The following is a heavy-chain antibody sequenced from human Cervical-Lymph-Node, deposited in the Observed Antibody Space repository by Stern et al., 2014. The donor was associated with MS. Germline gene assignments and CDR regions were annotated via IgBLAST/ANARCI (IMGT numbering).Heavy chain of an antibody. D-gene: IGHD3-9*01. CDR2: IYYSGST. CDR3: ARLTSYYDILTGLGPPYYFDY. Sequence: QVQLQESGPGLVKPSETLSLTCTVSGGSISSYYWSWIRQPPGKGLEWIGYIYYSGSTNYNPSLKSRVTISVDTSKNQFSLKLSSVTAADTAVYYCARLTSYYDILTGLGPPYYFDYWGQGTLVTVSS. V-gene: IGHV4-59*01. J-gene: IGHJ4*02. CDR1: GGSISSYY.